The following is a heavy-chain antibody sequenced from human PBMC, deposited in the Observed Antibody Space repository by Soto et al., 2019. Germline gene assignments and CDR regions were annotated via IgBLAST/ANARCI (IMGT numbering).Heavy chain of an antibody. CDR2: IYYSGST. Sequence: PSETLSLTCTVSGGSISSYYWSWIRQPPGKGLEWIGYIYYSGSTNYNPSLKSRVTISVDTSKNQFSLKLSSVTAADTAVYYCAREYSGIDPWGQGTLVTVSS. D-gene: IGHD1-26*01. J-gene: IGHJ5*02. V-gene: IGHV4-59*01. CDR1: GGSISSYY. CDR3: AREYSGIDP.